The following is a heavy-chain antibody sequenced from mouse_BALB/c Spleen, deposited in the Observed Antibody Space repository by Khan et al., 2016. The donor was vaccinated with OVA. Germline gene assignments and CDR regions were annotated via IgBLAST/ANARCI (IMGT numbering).Heavy chain of an antibody. Sequence: QVQLQQSGAELARPGASVKMSCKASGYTFTSYTIHWIKLRPGQGLEWIGYINPSNGYTNYNQKFRDKATLTADKSSTTAYMQLSSLISDDSAVYNCVRDGAYHRNDGWFAYWGQGTLVTVSA. J-gene: IGHJ3*01. V-gene: IGHV1-4*01. CDR3: VRDGAYHRNDGWFAY. CDR1: GYTFTSYT. D-gene: IGHD2-14*01. CDR2: INPSNGYT.